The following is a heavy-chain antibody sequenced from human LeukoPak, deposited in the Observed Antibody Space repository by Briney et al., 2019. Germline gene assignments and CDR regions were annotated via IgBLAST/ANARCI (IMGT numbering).Heavy chain of an antibody. D-gene: IGHD5-12*01. Sequence: PSETLSLTCAVYGGSFSGYYWSWIRQPPGKGLEWIGEINHSGSTNYNPSLKSRVTISVDTSKNQFSLKLSSVTAADTAVYYCARESVATNKFDYWGQGTLVTVSS. V-gene: IGHV4-34*01. CDR3: ARESVATNKFDY. J-gene: IGHJ4*02. CDR1: GGSFSGYY. CDR2: INHSGST.